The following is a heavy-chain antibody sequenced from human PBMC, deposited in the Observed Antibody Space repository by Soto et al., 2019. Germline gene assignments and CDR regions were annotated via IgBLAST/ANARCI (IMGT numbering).Heavy chain of an antibody. CDR1: GYTFTSYA. V-gene: IGHV1-3*01. CDR2: INAGNGNT. J-gene: IGHJ5*02. D-gene: IGHD5-18*01. CDR3: AGYYTAMVTEENWFDP. Sequence: ASVKVSCKASGYTFTSYAMHWVRQAPGQRLEWMGWINAGNGNTKYSQKFQGRVTITRDTSASTAYMELSSLRSEDTAVYYCAGYYTAMVTEENWFDPWGQGTLVTVS.